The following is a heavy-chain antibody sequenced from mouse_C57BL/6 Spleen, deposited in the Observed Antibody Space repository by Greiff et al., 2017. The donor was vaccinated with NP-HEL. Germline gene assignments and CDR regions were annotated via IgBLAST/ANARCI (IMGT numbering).Heavy chain of an antibody. CDR3: ARDYGSPYFDY. J-gene: IGHJ2*01. CDR1: GSTFPSYW. CDR2: INPSNGGT. V-gene: IGHV1-53*01. D-gene: IGHD1-1*01. Sequence: ASGSTFPSYWMHWVKQRPGQGLEWIGNINPSNGGTNYNEKFKSKATLTVDKSSSTAYMQLSSLTSEDSAVYYCARDYGSPYFDYWGQGTTLTVSS.